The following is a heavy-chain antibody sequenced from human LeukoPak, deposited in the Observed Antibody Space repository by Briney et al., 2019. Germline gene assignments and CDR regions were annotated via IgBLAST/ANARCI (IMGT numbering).Heavy chain of an antibody. CDR3: ARGEAGATTDFDY. CDR1: DYSISSGYGYY. J-gene: IGHJ4*02. D-gene: IGHD1-26*01. V-gene: IGHV4-38-2*02. Sequence: SETLSLTCTVSDYSISSGYGYYWGWIRQPPGKGLEWIGNIYHSGITYYNHFNSSLKSRVTISIDTSKNQFSLKLSSVTAADTAVYYCARGEAGATTDFDYWGQGTLVTVSS. CDR2: IYHSGIT.